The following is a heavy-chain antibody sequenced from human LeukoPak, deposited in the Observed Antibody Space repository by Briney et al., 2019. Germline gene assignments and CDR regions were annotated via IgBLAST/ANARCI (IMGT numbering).Heavy chain of an antibody. D-gene: IGHD6-13*01. CDR3: ARGGAAAGTGYFYYGMDV. CDR2: ISSSGSTI. CDR1: GFTFSSYE. V-gene: IGHV3-48*03. Sequence: GGSLRLSCAASGFTFSSYEMNWVRQAPGKGLEWVSYISSSGSTIYYADSVKGRFTISRDNAKNSLYLQMNSLRAEDTAVYYCARGGAAAGTGYFYYGMDVWGKGTTVTVSS. J-gene: IGHJ6*04.